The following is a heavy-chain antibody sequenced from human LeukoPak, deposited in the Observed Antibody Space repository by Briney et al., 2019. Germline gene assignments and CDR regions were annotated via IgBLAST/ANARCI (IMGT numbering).Heavy chain of an antibody. Sequence: ASVKVSCKASGYTFTSYGISWVRQAPGQGLEWMGWISAYNGNTNYAQKLQGRVTMTTDTSTSTAYMELRSLRSDDTAVYYCARDYFSGSGSYSHYYYYGMDVWGQGTRSPSP. CDR1: GYTFTSYG. J-gene: IGHJ6*02. V-gene: IGHV1-18*01. CDR3: ARDYFSGSGSYSHYYYYGMDV. D-gene: IGHD3-10*01. CDR2: ISAYNGNT.